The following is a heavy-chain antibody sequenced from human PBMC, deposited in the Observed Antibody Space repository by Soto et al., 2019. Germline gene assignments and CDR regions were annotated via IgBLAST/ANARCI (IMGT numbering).Heavy chain of an antibody. D-gene: IGHD3-22*01. CDR3: ARASYDSSGYHFDY. Sequence: GSLRLSSAAAGLTLSSYDMHWVRQATGKGLEWVSAIGTAGDTYYPGSVKGRFTISRENAKNSLYLQMNSLRAGDTAVYYCARASYDSSGYHFDYWGQGTLVTVSS. CDR2: IGTAGDT. CDR1: GLTLSSYD. V-gene: IGHV3-13*01. J-gene: IGHJ4*02.